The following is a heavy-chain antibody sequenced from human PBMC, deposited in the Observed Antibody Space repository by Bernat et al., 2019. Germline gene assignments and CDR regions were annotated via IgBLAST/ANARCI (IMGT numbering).Heavy chain of an antibody. V-gene: IGHV4-39*01. J-gene: IGHJ4*02. Sequence: QLQLQESGPGLVKPSETLSLTCTVSGGSISSSSYYWGWIRQPPGKGLEWIGSIYYSGSTYYNPSLKSRVTISVDTFKNQFSLKLSSVTAADAAVYYCARLVGVTADYWGQGTLVTVSS. CDR1: GGSISSSSYY. CDR3: ARLVGVTADY. CDR2: IYYSGST. D-gene: IGHD2-21*02.